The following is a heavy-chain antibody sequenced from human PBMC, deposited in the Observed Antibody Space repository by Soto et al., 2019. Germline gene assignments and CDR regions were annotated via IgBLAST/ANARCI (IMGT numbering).Heavy chain of an antibody. D-gene: IGHD1-26*01. CDR2: ISYEGNNK. CDR1: GFTFSNYA. Sequence: QVQLVESGGGVVQPGRSLRLSCAASGFTFSNYAMHWVRQAPGKGLEWVAVISYEGNNKYYADSVKGRFTSSRDNSKNTLYLQMNSLRAEDTAVFYCARTRSPVGTPFDFWGQGTLVTVSS. CDR3: ARTRSPVGTPFDF. J-gene: IGHJ4*02. V-gene: IGHV3-30-3*01.